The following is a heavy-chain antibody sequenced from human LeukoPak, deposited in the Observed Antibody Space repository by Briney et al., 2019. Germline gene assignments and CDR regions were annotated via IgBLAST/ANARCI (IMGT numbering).Heavy chain of an antibody. CDR1: GGSFRGLY. CDR2: IHIGGGT. D-gene: IGHD2-8*02. V-gene: IGHV4-34*01. J-gene: IGHJ4*02. CDR3: AGHHPRNTVDF. Sequence: SSETLSLTCAVSGGSFRGLYWSWIRQPPGQGLEWVGEIHIGGGTKFNPSLSSRVSMSADTSKNQFSLRLSSVTAADTAVYYCAGHHPRNTVDFWGQGTLVTVSS.